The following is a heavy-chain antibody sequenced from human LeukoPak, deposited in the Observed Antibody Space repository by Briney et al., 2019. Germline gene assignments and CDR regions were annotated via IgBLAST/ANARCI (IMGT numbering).Heavy chain of an antibody. V-gene: IGHV4-39*01. Sequence: SETLSLTCTVSGGSISSYYWGWTRQPPGKGLEWIGSIYYSGSTYYNPSLKSRVTISVDTSKNQFSLKLSSVTAADTAVYYCARRPGIAVAEYYFDYWGQGTLVTVSS. CDR1: GGSISSYY. CDR3: ARRPGIAVAEYYFDY. CDR2: IYYSGST. D-gene: IGHD6-19*01. J-gene: IGHJ4*02.